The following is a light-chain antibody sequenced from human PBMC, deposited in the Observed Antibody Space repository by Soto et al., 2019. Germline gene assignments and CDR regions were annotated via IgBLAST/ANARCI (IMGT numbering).Light chain of an antibody. CDR3: AAWDDSLNGRV. J-gene: IGLJ3*02. CDR1: SSNIGSNS. Sequence: QSVLTQPPSASGTPGQRVTISCSGSSSNIGSNSVNWYQQLPGTAPKLLLYSNNQRPSGVPDRFSGSKSGTSASLAISGLHSEDEADYYCAAWDDSLNGRVFGGGTKLTVL. CDR2: SNN. V-gene: IGLV1-44*01.